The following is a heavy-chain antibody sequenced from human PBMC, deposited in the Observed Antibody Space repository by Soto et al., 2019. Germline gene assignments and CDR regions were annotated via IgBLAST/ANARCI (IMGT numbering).Heavy chain of an antibody. J-gene: IGHJ4*02. CDR2: IYSGGST. CDR3: ARDDCSGGSCYSDY. Sequence: EVQLVESGGGLVQPGGSPRLSCAASGFTVSSNYMSWVRQAPGKGLEWVSVIYSGGSTYYADSVKGRFTISRDNSKNTLYLQMNSLRAEDTAVYYCARDDCSGGSCYSDYWGQGTLVTVSS. D-gene: IGHD2-15*01. V-gene: IGHV3-66*01. CDR1: GFTVSSNY.